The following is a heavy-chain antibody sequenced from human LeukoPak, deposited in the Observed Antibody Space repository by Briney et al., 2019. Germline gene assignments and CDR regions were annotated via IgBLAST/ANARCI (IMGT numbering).Heavy chain of an antibody. CDR2: IKKDGSEK. V-gene: IGHV3-7*05. D-gene: IGHD2-2*02. J-gene: IGHJ4*02. CDR1: GFTFSTRW. CDR3: ARGAQYTTLWPTADYFEY. Sequence: GGSLRLSCAASGFTFSTRWMNLVRQAPGKGLEWVANIKKDGSEKYYVDSVKGRFTISRDNAKNSLYLQMNSLRAEDSAVYYCARGAQYTTLWPTADYFEYWGQGTLVTVSS.